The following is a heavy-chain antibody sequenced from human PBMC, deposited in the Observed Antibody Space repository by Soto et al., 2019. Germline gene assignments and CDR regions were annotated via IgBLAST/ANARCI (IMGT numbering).Heavy chain of an antibody. CDR3: ARGSPQHIVVVTAMTPRPFDY. J-gene: IGHJ4*02. Sequence: QVQLQQWGAGLLKPSETLSLTCAVYGGSFSGYYWSWIRQPPGKGLEWIGEINHSGSTNYNPSLKSRVTISVDTSKNQFSLKLSSVTAADTAVYYCARGSPQHIVVVTAMTPRPFDYWGQGTLVTVSS. CDR2: INHSGST. D-gene: IGHD2-21*02. V-gene: IGHV4-34*01. CDR1: GGSFSGYY.